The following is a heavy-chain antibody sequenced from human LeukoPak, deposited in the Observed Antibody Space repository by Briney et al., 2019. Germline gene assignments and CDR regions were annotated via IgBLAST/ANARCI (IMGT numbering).Heavy chain of an antibody. CDR1: GGSISSYY. D-gene: IGHD6-19*01. V-gene: IGHV4-4*07. Sequence: SETLSLTCTVSGGSISSYYWSWIRQPAGKGLEWIGRIYTSGSTNYNPSLKSRVTISVDTSKNQFSLKLSSVTAADTAVYYCARARPSSGWYRNWFDPWGQGTLVTVSS. J-gene: IGHJ5*02. CDR2: IYTSGST. CDR3: ARARPSSGWYRNWFDP.